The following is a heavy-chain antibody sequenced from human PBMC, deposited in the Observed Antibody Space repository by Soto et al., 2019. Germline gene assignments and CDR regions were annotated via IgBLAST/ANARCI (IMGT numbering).Heavy chain of an antibody. J-gene: IGHJ4*02. CDR1: GFTFSSYA. V-gene: IGHV3-23*01. Sequence: GGSLRLSCAASGFTFSSYAMSWVRQAPGKGLEWVSAISGSGGSTYYADSVKGRFTISRDNSKNTLYLQMNSLRAEDTAVYYCAKSGVVVTDKPSTFDYWGQGTLVTVSS. D-gene: IGHD2-21*02. CDR3: AKSGVVVTDKPSTFDY. CDR2: ISGSGGST.